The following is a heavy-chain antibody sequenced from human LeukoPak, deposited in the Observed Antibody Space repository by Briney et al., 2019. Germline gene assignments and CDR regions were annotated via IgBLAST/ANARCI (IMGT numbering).Heavy chain of an antibody. V-gene: IGHV4-34*01. J-gene: IGHJ4*02. CDR3: ARALTMGKAFDY. CDR2: INHSGST. CDR1: GGSFSGYY. Sequence: PSETLSLTCAVYGGSFSGYYWSWIRQPPVKGQEWIGEINHSGSTNYNPSLKSRVTISVDTSKNQFSLKLSTVTAADTAVYYCARALTMGKAFDYWGQGTLVTVSS. D-gene: IGHD3-3*01.